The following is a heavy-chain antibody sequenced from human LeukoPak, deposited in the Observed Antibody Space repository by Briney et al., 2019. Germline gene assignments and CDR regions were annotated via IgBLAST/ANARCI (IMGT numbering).Heavy chain of an antibody. V-gene: IGHV3-11*04. J-gene: IGHJ5*01. CDR3: ATYYSHNWYVY. Sequence: GGSLRLSCAASGFTFSDYYMSWIRQAPGKGLEWVSYMSGSDSPIYYADSVKGRFTISRDNAKTSVFLQMNSLRAEDTAVYFCATYYSHNWYVYWGQGTLVTVSS. CDR2: MSGSDSPI. CDR1: GFTFSDYY. D-gene: IGHD3-10*01.